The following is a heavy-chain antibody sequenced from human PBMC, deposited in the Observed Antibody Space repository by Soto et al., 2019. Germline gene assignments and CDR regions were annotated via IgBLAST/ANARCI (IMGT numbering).Heavy chain of an antibody. V-gene: IGHV1-69*01. D-gene: IGHD3-9*01. J-gene: IGHJ6*02. Sequence: QVQLVQSGAEVKKPGSSVKVSCKASGGTFSSYAISWVRQAPGQGLEWMGGIIPIFGTANYAQKFQGRVTITADESTSTAYMALSSLRSEDTAVYYCARDRGVYYDILTGYQNYGMDVWGQGTTVTVSS. CDR1: GGTFSSYA. CDR2: IIPIFGTA. CDR3: ARDRGVYYDILTGYQNYGMDV.